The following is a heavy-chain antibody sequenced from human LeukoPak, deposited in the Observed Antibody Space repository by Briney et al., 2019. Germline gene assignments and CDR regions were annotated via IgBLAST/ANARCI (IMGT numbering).Heavy chain of an antibody. D-gene: IGHD2-2*01. CDR3: ARAVRAVYCSSTSCLSPFDY. V-gene: IGHV4-59*01. J-gene: IGHJ4*02. CDR1: GGSISSYY. CDR2: IYYSGST. Sequence: PSETLSLTCTVSGGSISSYYWSWIRQPPGKGLEWIGYIYYSGSTNYNPSLKSRVTISVDTSKNQFSLKLSSVTAADTAVYYCARAVRAVYCSSTSCLSPFDYWGQGTLVTVSS.